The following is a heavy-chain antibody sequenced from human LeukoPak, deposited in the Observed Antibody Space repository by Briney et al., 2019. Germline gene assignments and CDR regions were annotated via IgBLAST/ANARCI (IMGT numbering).Heavy chain of an antibody. D-gene: IGHD5/OR15-5a*01. J-gene: IGHJ2*01. CDR3: ARNRDSVYCPSYWFFAL. CDR2: VFISGST. V-gene: IGHV4-61*09. Sequence: SETLSLTCTVSGGSICSGSYSWSWIRQPAGNGLEWIGHVFISGSTNYNPSLKSRASIPIDKSKNQFSLKLNSVTAADTAVYYCARNRDSVYCPSYWFFALWGRGTLITVSS. CDR1: GGSICSGSYS.